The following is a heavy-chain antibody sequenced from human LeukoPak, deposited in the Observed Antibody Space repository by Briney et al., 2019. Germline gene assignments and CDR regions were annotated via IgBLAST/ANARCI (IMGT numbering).Heavy chain of an antibody. V-gene: IGHV3-23*01. J-gene: IGHJ4*01. Sequence: GASLRLSCAASGFTFNNYAMSWVRQAPGKGLEWVSAISTSGGSTYYADSVKGRFTISRDNSKNTVYLQMNSLRAEDTAVYYCAKSGRIVFGGVHADYWGRGTLVTVSS. CDR2: ISTSGGST. CDR3: AKSGRIVFGGVHADY. CDR1: GFTFNNYA. D-gene: IGHD3-16*01.